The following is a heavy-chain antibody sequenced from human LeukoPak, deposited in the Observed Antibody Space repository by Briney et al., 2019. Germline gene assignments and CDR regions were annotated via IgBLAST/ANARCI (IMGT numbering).Heavy chain of an antibody. Sequence: KPSETLSLXCTVSGGSISSSSYYWGWIRQPPGKGLEWIGSIYYSGSTYYNPSLKSRVTISVDTSRNQFSLKLSSVTAADTAVYYCARLEVGGTLDYWGQGTLVTVSS. D-gene: IGHD1-26*01. CDR3: ARLEVGGTLDY. J-gene: IGHJ4*02. CDR2: IYYSGST. CDR1: GGSISSSSYY. V-gene: IGHV4-39*01.